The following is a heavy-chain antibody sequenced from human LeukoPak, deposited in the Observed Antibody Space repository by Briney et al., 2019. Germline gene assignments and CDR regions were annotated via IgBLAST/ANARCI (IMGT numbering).Heavy chain of an antibody. J-gene: IGHJ4*02. Sequence: GGSLRLSCSASGFTFTNYALHWVRQAPGKGLEYVSSISTDGSTTFYADSVRGRFTIPRDNSKNTLYLQLSSLTTEDTAVYYCVKESDTATVRGCLDYWGQGTLVTVSS. CDR3: VKESDTATVRGCLDY. V-gene: IGHV3-64D*09. CDR2: ISTDGSTT. CDR1: GFTFTNYA. D-gene: IGHD5-18*01.